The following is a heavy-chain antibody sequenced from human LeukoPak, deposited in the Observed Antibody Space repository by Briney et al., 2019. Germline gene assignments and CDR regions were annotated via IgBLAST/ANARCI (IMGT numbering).Heavy chain of an antibody. V-gene: IGHV3-23*01. D-gene: IGHD1-26*01. J-gene: IGHJ4*02. CDR3: AKDVTSGSYSPTHDY. CDR1: GCTFRSYA. CDR2: ISGSGGST. Sequence: AVTLRLSCAASGCTFRSYAMSWVRQAPGTGLEWVSTISGSGGSTYYADSVKGRFTISRDNSKNTLYLQMNSLRAEDTSVYYGAKDVTSGSYSPTHDYWGQGTLVTVSS.